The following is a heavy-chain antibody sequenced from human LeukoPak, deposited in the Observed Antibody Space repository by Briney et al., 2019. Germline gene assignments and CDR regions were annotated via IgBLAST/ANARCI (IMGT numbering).Heavy chain of an antibody. CDR1: GFTFSSYA. J-gene: IGHJ4*02. CDR3: ARSDCSSTSCPIYY. CDR2: ISYDGSNK. Sequence: GGSLRLSCAASGFTFSSYAMHWVRQAPGKGLEWVAVISYDGSNKYYADSAKGRFTISRDNSKNTLYLQMNSLRAEDTAVYYCARSDCSSTSCPIYYWGQGTLVTVSS. D-gene: IGHD2-2*01. V-gene: IGHV3-30-3*01.